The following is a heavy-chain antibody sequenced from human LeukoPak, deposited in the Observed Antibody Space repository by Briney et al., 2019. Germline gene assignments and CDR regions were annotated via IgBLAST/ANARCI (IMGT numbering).Heavy chain of an antibody. CDR2: INPTGSGK. J-gene: IGHJ4*02. D-gene: IGHD1-26*01. Sequence: GGSLRLSCLTSGFDFRGSYMSWVRQTPGKRLEYVANINPTGSGKFYVDSVRGRFTIYRDNTRDSLYPQMNSLRAEDTAVYYCARDYRSTFDYWGQGTLVTVSS. V-gene: IGHV3-7*03. CDR1: GFDFRGSY. CDR3: ARDYRSTFDY.